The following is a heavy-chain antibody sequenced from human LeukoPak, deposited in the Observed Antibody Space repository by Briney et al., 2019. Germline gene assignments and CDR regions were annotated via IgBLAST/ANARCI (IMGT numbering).Heavy chain of an antibody. CDR2: IYYSGST. CDR1: GGSIRSFY. CDR3: SRPKYYYDSTGPFDY. Sequence: SETLSLTCTVSGGSIRSFYWSWIRQSPGKGLEWIGYIYYSGSTNYNPSLKSRVTISVDTSKNQFSLKLSSVTAADAAVYYCSRPKYYYDSTGPFDYWGQGTLVTVSS. V-gene: IGHV4-59*01. D-gene: IGHD3-22*01. J-gene: IGHJ4*02.